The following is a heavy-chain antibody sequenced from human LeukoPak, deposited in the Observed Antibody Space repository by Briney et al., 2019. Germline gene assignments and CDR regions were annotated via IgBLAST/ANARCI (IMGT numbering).Heavy chain of an antibody. D-gene: IGHD3-10*01. Sequence: SETLPLTCTVSGYSISSGYYWGWIRQPPGKGLEWIGSIFHSGSTYYNPSLKSRVTIPVDTSKNQFSLKLSSVTAADTAVYYCARDPRITMVRGVINDAFDTWGQGTMVTVSS. CDR1: GYSISSGYY. CDR3: ARDPRITMVRGVINDAFDT. CDR2: IFHSGST. J-gene: IGHJ3*02. V-gene: IGHV4-38-2*02.